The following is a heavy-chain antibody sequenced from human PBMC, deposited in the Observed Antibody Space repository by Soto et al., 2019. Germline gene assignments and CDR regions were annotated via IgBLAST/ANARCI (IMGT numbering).Heavy chain of an antibody. J-gene: IGHJ4*02. Sequence: EVQLVESGGGLVQPGESLRLSCAASGFTFSNYWMHWVRQAPGKGLVWVSRIDSDGSRITYADFVKGRFTISRDNAKNTVYLHMNSLTAEDTAVYYCVRTRLVVAGATREDFWGQGTLVTVSS. D-gene: IGHD2-15*01. CDR3: VRTRLVVAGATREDF. CDR1: GFTFSNYW. V-gene: IGHV3-74*01. CDR2: IDSDGSRI.